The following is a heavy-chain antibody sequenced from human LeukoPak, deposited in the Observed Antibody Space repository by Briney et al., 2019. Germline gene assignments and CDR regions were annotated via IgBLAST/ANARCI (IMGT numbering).Heavy chain of an antibody. CDR2: ISAYNGNT. J-gene: IGHJ4*02. D-gene: IGHD1-26*01. CDR1: GYTFTSYG. CDR3: ARFESGSPDY. V-gene: IGHV1-18*01. Sequence: ASVKVSCKASGYTFTSYGISWVRQAPGQGLEWMGWISAYNGNTNYAQRFQGRVTITADKSTSTAYMELSSLRSEDTAVYYCARFESGSPDYWGQGTLVTVSS.